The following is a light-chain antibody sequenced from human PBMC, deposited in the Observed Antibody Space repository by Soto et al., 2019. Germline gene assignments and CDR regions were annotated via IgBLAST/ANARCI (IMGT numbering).Light chain of an antibody. CDR1: SSDVGGCNY. CDR2: DVS. V-gene: IGLV2-14*01. J-gene: IGLJ1*01. CDR3: SSYTSSSTRV. Sequence: QSVLTQPASVSGSPGQSITISCTGTSSDVGGCNYVSWYQQHPGKAPKLMIYDVSNRPSGVSNRFSGSKSGNTASLTISGLQAEDEADYYGSSYTSSSTRVFGTGTKVTVL.